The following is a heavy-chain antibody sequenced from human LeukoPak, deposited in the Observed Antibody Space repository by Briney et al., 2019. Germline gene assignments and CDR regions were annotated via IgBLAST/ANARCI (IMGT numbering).Heavy chain of an antibody. J-gene: IGHJ4*02. CDR2: IYSGGST. CDR1: GFTVSSNY. D-gene: IGHD6-19*01. CDR3: VRDSTISGWYELGY. V-gene: IGHV3-53*01. Sequence: GGSLRLSCVASGFTVSSNYMSWVRQAPGKGLEWVSVIYSGGSTYYADSVKGRFTISRDNSKNTVSLQTNSLRAEDTAVYFCVRDSTISGWYELGYWGQGTLVTVSS.